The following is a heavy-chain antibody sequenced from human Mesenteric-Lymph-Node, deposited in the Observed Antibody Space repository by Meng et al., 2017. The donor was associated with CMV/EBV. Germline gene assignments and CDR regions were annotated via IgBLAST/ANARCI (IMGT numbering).Heavy chain of an antibody. Sequence: SETLSLTCTVSGASIRSYYWGWVRQPPGKGLEWIGYVLYNGDTKYNPSLASRVTMSIDTPSKQFSLRMISVTAADTAVYFCATFCSSTYCSTYFDYWGEGTLVTVSS. CDR3: ATFCSSTYCSTYFDY. V-gene: IGHV4-59*03. J-gene: IGHJ4*02. D-gene: IGHD2-2*01. CDR1: GASIRSYY. CDR2: VLYNGDT.